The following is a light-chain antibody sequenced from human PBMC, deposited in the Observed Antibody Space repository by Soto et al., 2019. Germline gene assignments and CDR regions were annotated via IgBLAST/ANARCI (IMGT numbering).Light chain of an antibody. J-gene: IGKJ5*01. CDR2: GAS. V-gene: IGKV3-20*01. CDR3: QQYGGSPMT. CDR1: QRISSDY. Sequence: IVLTQSPGTLSLSPGERATLSCRASQRISSDYLAWYQQKPGQAPRLLIYGASSRATGIPDRLSGSGSGTDFTLTISRLEPEDSAVYYCQQYGGSPMTFGQGTRLEIK.